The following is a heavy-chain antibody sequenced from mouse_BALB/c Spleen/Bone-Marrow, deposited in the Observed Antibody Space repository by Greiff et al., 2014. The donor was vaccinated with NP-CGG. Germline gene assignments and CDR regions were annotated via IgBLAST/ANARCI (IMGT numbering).Heavy chain of an antibody. J-gene: IGHJ3*01. Sequence: SGLELVKPGASVKISCKTSGYTFTEYTIHWVKQSHGKSLEWIGNINPNIGGTTYNQKFKGKATLTVDMSSSTAYMDLRSLTSEDSAVYYCARGRFAYWGQGTLVTVSA. CDR3: ARGRFAY. CDR2: INPNIGGT. CDR1: GYTFTEYT. V-gene: IGHV1-18*01.